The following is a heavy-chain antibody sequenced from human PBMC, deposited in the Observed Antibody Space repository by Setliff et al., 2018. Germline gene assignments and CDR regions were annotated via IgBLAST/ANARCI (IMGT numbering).Heavy chain of an antibody. Sequence: SETLSLTCTVSGGSITSGRYYWGWIRQPPGQGLERIASIHYSENTYYNPSLKTRVTISVDTSKNKFSLKLSFVTAADTAVYYCARHPSSGSYYGGSIFYFDDWSPGILVTVSS. J-gene: IGHJ4*02. CDR2: IHYSENT. V-gene: IGHV4-39*01. D-gene: IGHD1-26*01. CDR3: ARHPSSGSYYGGSIFYFDD. CDR1: GGSITSGRYY.